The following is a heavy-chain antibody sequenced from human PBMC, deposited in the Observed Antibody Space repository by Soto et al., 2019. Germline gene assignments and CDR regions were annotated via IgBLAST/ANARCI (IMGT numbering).Heavy chain of an antibody. Sequence: QRQLVQSGAEVKKPGASVKVACKASGYTFTGYDINWVRQATGQGLEWMGWMNPNSGNTGYAQNFQGRVTMTRDNSITTAYMELTSLRDDDSAVYYCAGEKVGTTGIDFWGQGTLVTVSS. CDR3: AGEKVGTTGIDF. D-gene: IGHD1-26*01. J-gene: IGHJ4*02. CDR2: MNPNSGNT. CDR1: GYTFTGYD. V-gene: IGHV1-8*01.